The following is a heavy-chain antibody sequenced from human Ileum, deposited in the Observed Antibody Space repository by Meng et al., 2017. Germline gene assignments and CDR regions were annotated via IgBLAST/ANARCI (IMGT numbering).Heavy chain of an antibody. Sequence: GESLKISCAASGFTFSSYWMSWVRQAPGKGLEWVANIKQDGSEKYYVDSVKGRFTISRDNAKNSLYLQMNSLRAEDTAVYYCARGAPPGPNVYSSSWYDEGYYYYGMDVWGQGTTVTVSS. D-gene: IGHD6-13*01. CDR2: IKQDGSEK. V-gene: IGHV3-7*01. CDR3: ARGAPPGPNVYSSSWYDEGYYYYGMDV. J-gene: IGHJ6*02. CDR1: GFTFSSYW.